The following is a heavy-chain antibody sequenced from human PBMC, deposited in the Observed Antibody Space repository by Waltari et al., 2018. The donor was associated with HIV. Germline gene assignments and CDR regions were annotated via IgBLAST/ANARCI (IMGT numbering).Heavy chain of an antibody. Sequence: EVQLVESGGGLVQPGGSLRLSCEATGSTLSSDWMTWVRQAPGKGLEGVANIKEDGSEKWYVDSVKGRFTISRDNAKNSVYLQMNSLRAEDTAVYYCARSRSDAFDLWGQGTMVTVSS. CDR2: IKEDGSEK. V-gene: IGHV3-7*01. CDR1: GSTLSSDW. J-gene: IGHJ3*01. CDR3: ARSRSDAFDL.